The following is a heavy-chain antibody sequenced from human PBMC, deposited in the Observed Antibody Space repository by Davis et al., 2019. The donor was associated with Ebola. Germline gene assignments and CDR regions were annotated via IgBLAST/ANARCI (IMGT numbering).Heavy chain of an antibody. J-gene: IGHJ4*01. D-gene: IGHD3-16*01. CDR3: ARHQTGRGISFGAGGYYFDY. CDR1: GDSISSYY. CDR2: IYYSGST. Sequence: MPSETLSLTCTVSGDSISSYYWSWIRQPPGKGLEWIGYIYYSGSTNYNSSLKSRVTISVDTSKNQFSLKLSSVTATDTAVYYCARHQTGRGISFGAGGYYFDYWG. V-gene: IGHV4-59*08.